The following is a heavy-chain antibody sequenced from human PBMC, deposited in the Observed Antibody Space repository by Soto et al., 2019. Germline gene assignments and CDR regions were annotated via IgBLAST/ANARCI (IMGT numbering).Heavy chain of an antibody. Sequence: EVQLVESGGGLVQPGGSLRLSCAASGFTLSDHYMDWVRQAPGKGLEWVGRTRNKANRYTTQYAASVKGRFTISRDDSTHSLYLQINSLKTEDTAVYYCSRPYYSYPMYLLGQGTTVTLSS. CDR2: TRNKANRYTT. V-gene: IGHV3-72*01. CDR1: GFTLSDHY. J-gene: IGHJ6*02. CDR3: SRPYYSYPMYL.